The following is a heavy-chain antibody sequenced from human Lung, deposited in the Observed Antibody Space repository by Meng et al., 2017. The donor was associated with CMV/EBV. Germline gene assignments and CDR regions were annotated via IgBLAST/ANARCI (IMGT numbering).Heavy chain of an antibody. CDR1: GYTFTSYD. Sequence: ASVXVSXKASGYTFTSYDINWVRQAPGQGLEWMGWMNPNSGNTGYAQKFQGRVTMTRNTSISTAYMELSSLRSEDTAVYYCARGLWSGIKGWFDPWGQGTLVTVSS. CDR2: MNPNSGNT. D-gene: IGHD3-3*01. V-gene: IGHV1-8*01. J-gene: IGHJ5*02. CDR3: ARGLWSGIKGWFDP.